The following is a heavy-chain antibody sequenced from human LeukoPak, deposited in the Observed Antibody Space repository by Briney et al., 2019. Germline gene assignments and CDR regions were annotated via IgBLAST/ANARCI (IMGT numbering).Heavy chain of an antibody. V-gene: IGHV4-39*01. Sequence: SETLSLTCTVSGGSISTNNYYWNWIRQPPGTGLEWIGSIYYGGTTYYNPSLKSRVTISVDTSKNQFSLKLTSVTAADTALYYCARRPTFYGMDVWGQGTTVTVSS. CDR3: ARRPTFYGMDV. J-gene: IGHJ6*02. CDR2: IYYGGTT. CDR1: GGSISTNNYY.